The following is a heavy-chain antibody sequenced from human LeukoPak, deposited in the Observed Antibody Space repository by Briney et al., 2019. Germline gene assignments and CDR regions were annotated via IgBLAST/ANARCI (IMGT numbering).Heavy chain of an antibody. J-gene: IGHJ4*02. D-gene: IGHD1-1*01. CDR2: IIPIFGTA. Sequence: SVKVSCKASGYTFTSYAISWVRQAPGQGLEWMGGIIPIFGTANYAQKFQGRVTITADESTSTAYKELSSLRSDDTAVYYCARRQGTTLNFDYWGQGTLVTVSS. V-gene: IGHV1-69*13. CDR1: GYTFTSYA. CDR3: ARRQGTTLNFDY.